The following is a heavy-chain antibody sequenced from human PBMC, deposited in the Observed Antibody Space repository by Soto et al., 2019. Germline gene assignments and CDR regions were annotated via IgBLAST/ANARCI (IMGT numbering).Heavy chain of an antibody. Sequence: EVQLVESGGGLVQPGGSLRLSCAASGFTVSSNYMSWVRQDPGQGLEWVSVIYSGGSTYYADSVKGRFTISRDNSKNTLYLQMNSLSAEDTAVYYCARDASGFYDAFDIWGQGTMVTVSS. V-gene: IGHV3-66*01. CDR3: ARDASGFYDAFDI. CDR2: IYSGGST. CDR1: GFTVSSNY. J-gene: IGHJ3*02. D-gene: IGHD3-22*01.